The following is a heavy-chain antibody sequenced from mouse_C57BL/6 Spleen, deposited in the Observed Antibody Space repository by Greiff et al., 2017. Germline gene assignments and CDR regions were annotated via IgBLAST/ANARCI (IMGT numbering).Heavy chain of an antibody. V-gene: IGHV1-50*01. Sequence: QVQLQQPGAELVKPGASVKLSCKASGYTFTSYWMQWVKQRPGQGLEWIGEIDPSDSYTNYNQKFKGKATLTVDTSSSTAYMQLSSLTSEDSAVYYCANWYFDYWGQGTTLTVSS. J-gene: IGHJ2*01. D-gene: IGHD4-1*01. CDR3: ANWYFDY. CDR1: GYTFTSYW. CDR2: IDPSDSYT.